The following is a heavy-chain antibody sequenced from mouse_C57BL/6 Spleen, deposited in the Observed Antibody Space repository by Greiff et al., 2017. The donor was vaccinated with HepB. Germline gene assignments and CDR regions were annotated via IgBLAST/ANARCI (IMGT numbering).Heavy chain of an antibody. D-gene: IGHD2-3*01. CDR3: ATHYDGYYKTAY. CDR2: INPSNGGT. V-gene: IGHV1-53*01. J-gene: IGHJ3*01. Sequence: QVHVKQPGTELVKPGASVKLSCKASGYTFTSYWMHWVKQRPGQGLEWIGNINPSNGGTNYNEKFKSKATLTVDKSSSTAYMQLSSLTSEDSAVYYCATHYDGYYKTAYWGQGTLVTVSA. CDR1: GYTFTSYW.